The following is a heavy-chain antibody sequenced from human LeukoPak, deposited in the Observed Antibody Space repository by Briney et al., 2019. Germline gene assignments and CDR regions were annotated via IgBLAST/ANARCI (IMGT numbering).Heavy chain of an antibody. Sequence: GGSLRLSCAASGFTFSDYDMTWIRQAPGKGLEWVSYISSSGSTIHYADSVKGRFTISRDNSKNRLYLQMNSLRAEDTAIYYCASLAVRGYWGQGTLVTVSS. J-gene: IGHJ4*02. CDR2: ISSSGSTI. CDR3: ASLAVRGY. CDR1: GFTFSDYD. D-gene: IGHD4-23*01. V-gene: IGHV3-11*01.